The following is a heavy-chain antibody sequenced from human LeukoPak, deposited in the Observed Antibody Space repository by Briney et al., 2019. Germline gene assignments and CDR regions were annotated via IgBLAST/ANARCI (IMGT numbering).Heavy chain of an antibody. CDR3: TSAAYCGGDCQGNAFDI. CDR2: IRSKANSYAT. V-gene: IGHV3-73*01. D-gene: IGHD2-21*02. Sequence: GGSLRLSCAASGFTFSGSAMHWVRQASGKGLEWVGRIRSKANSYATAYAASVKGRFTISRDDSKNTAYLQMNSLKTEDTAVYYCTSAAYCGGDCQGNAFDIWGQGTMVTVSS. CDR1: GFTFSGSA. J-gene: IGHJ3*02.